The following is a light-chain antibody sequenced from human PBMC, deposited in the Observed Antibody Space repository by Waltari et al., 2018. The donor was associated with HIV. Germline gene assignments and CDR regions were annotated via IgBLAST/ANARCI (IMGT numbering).Light chain of an antibody. CDR3: QQYGSSPLFT. CDR1: QSVSSSY. Sequence: ENVLTQSPGTLSLSPGERATLSCRASQSVSSSYLAWYQHKPGQAPRLRIYGASSRATGIPDRFSGSGSGTDFTLTISRLEPEDFSVYYCQQYGSSPLFTFGPGTKVDIK. V-gene: IGKV3-20*01. J-gene: IGKJ3*01. CDR2: GAS.